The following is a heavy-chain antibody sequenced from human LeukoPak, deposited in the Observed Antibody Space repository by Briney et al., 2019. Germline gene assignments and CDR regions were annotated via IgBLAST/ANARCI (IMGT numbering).Heavy chain of an antibody. CDR1: GNYW. Sequence: GGSLRLSCAASGNYWMHWVRQAPGKGLVWVSHINSDGSWTSYADSVKGRFTISKDNAKNTVYLQMNSLRAEDTAVYYCARVEMATIDYWGQGTLVTVSS. CDR3: ARVEMATIDY. D-gene: IGHD5-24*01. J-gene: IGHJ4*02. V-gene: IGHV3-74*01. CDR2: INSDGSWT.